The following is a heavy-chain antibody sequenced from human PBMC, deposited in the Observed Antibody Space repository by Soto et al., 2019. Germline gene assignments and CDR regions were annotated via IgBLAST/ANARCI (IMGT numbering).Heavy chain of an antibody. V-gene: IGHV1-18*01. CDR2: ISAYNGNT. J-gene: IGHJ6*02. CDR3: AIIAAAMDV. CDR1: GYTFTSYG. Sequence: ASVKVSCKASGYTFTSYGISWVRQAPGQGLEWMGWISAYNGNTKYSQKFQGRVTITRDTSASTAYMELSSLRSEDTAVYYCAIIAAAMDVWGQGTTVTVSS. D-gene: IGHD6-13*01.